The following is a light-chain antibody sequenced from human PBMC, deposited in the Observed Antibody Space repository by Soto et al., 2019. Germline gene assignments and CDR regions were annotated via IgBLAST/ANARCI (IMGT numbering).Light chain of an antibody. CDR1: QGISSY. CDR3: QQLNSYPRLT. CDR2: AAS. V-gene: IGKV1-9*01. J-gene: IGKJ4*01. Sequence: DIQLTQSPSFLSASVGDRVTITCRASQGISSYLAWYQQKPGKAPKLLIYAASTLKSGVPSRFRRSGSGKEFTLTISSRRPEDFATYYCQQLNSYPRLTFGGGTKVEIK.